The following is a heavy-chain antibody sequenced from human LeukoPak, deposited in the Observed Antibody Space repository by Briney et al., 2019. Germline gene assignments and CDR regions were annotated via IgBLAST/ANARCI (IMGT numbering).Heavy chain of an antibody. J-gene: IGHJ5*02. D-gene: IGHD3-22*01. CDR1: GGSISSSSYY. Sequence: NPSETLSLTCTVSGGSISSSSYYWGWIRQPPGKGLEWIGSIYYSGSTYYNPSLKSRITISVDTSKNQFSLKLSSVTAADTAVYYCARRDYYDSSGYYHWGQGTLVTVSS. CDR3: ARRDYYDSSGYYH. CDR2: IYYSGST. V-gene: IGHV4-39*01.